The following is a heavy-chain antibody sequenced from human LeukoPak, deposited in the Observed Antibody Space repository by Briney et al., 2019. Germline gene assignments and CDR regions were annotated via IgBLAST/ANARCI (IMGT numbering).Heavy chain of an antibody. J-gene: IGHJ4*02. CDR2: INHRGRT. V-gene: IGHV4-34*01. CDR1: GESFSGDF. CDR3: ARGQYDSGGYHYGIRAFYFDY. Sequence: SETLSLTCGVYGESFSGDFWTWLRQAPGKGLEWIGEINHRGRTNYSPSLTGRVTISVDTSMNQFSLQLRSVTAADTALYYCARGQYDSGGYHYGIRAFYFDYWGQGVLVTVSS. D-gene: IGHD3-22*01.